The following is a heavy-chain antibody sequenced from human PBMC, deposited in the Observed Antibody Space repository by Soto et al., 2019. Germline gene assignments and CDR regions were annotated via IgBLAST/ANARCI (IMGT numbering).Heavy chain of an antibody. D-gene: IGHD6-19*01. CDR3: ARDQSPSSGWPGMDV. Sequence: GASVKVSCKASGYTFTDYYMHWVRQAPGQGLEWMGWINPNSGGTNYAQKFQGRVTMTRDTSISTAHMELNRLRSDDTAVYYCARDQSPSSGWPGMDVWGQGTTVTVSS. CDR2: INPNSGGT. CDR1: GYTFTDYY. J-gene: IGHJ6*02. V-gene: IGHV1-2*02.